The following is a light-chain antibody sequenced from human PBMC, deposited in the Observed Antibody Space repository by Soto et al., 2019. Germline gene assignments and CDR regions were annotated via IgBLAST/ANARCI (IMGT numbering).Light chain of an antibody. Sequence: EIVMTQSPATLSVSPGEGLTLSCRASQSVSRTLAWYQQKPGQAPRLLIYGASSRATGIPPRFSGSGSGTEFTLTISSLQSEDFAVYYCQQYGSSPRTFGQGTKVEIK. V-gene: IGKV3-15*01. CDR1: QSVSRT. CDR3: QQYGSSPRT. J-gene: IGKJ1*01. CDR2: GAS.